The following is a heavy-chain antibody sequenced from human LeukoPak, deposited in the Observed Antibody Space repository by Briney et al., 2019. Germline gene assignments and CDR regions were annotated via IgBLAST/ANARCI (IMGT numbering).Heavy chain of an antibody. CDR2: ISAYNYNT. Sequence: ASVKVSCKASGYSFTNYGISWVRQAPGQGLEWVGWISAYNYNTNYAQKFQGRVTLTTDTSTRTAYMELRSLKSDDTAVYYCARDGAYYYGSGRRSPVSGDVWGKGTTVTVSS. J-gene: IGHJ6*04. V-gene: IGHV1-18*01. CDR1: GYSFTNYG. D-gene: IGHD3-10*01. CDR3: ARDGAYYYGSGRRSPVSGDV.